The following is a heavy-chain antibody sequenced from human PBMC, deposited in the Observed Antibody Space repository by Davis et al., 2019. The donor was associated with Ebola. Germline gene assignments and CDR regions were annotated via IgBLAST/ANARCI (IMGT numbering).Heavy chain of an antibody. CDR1: GYTFTSYG. CDR3: AREYVVVVAATDYWYYGMDV. V-gene: IGHV1-18*04. Sequence: ASVKVSCKASGYTFTSYGISWVRQAPGQGLEWMGWISAYNGNTNYAQKLQGRVTMTTDTSISTAYMELSRLRSEDTAVYYCAREYVVVVAATDYWYYGMDVWGKGTTVTVSS. J-gene: IGHJ6*04. D-gene: IGHD2-15*01. CDR2: ISAYNGNT.